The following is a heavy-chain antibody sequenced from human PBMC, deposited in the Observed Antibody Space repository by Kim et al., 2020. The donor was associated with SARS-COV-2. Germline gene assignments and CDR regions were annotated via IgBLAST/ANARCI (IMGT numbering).Heavy chain of an antibody. Sequence: SVKVSCKASGGTFSSYAISWVRQAPGQGLEWMGGIIPIFGTANYAQKFQGRVTITADESTSTAYMELSSLRSEDTAVYYCARGTRHIVVVTAIWVRENYGMDVWGQGTTVTVSS. CDR2: IIPIFGTA. J-gene: IGHJ6*02. CDR1: GGTFSSYA. CDR3: ARGTRHIVVVTAIWVRENYGMDV. D-gene: IGHD2-21*02. V-gene: IGHV1-69*13.